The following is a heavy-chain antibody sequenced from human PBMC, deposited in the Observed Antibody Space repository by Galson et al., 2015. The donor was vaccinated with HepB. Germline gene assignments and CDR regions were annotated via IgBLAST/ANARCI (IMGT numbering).Heavy chain of an antibody. V-gene: IGHV6-1*01. J-gene: IGHJ2*01. CDR1: GDSVSSNSAA. D-gene: IGHD3-10*01. CDR2: TYYRSKWYN. Sequence: CAISGDSVSSNSAAWNWIRQSPSRGLEWLGRTYYRSKWYNDYAVSVKSRITINPDTSKNQFSLQLNSVTPEDTAVYYCARDRGGGGYGPGRGGFDLWGRGTLVTVSS. CDR3: ARDRGGGGYGPGRGGFDL.